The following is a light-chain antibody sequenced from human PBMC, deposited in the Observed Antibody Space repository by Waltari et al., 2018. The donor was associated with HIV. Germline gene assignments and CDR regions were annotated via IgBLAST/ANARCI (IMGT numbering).Light chain of an antibody. J-gene: IGKJ3*01. CDR1: QSIYTY. CDR2: AAS. Sequence: DIQMTQSPSSLSASVGDRVAITCRSCQSIYTYLNWYQQKPGKAPNLLIYAASSLQSGVPSRFSGSGSGTDFTLTISSLQPEDFATYYCQQSYITPLTFGPGTKVDIK. CDR3: QQSYITPLT. V-gene: IGKV1-39*01.